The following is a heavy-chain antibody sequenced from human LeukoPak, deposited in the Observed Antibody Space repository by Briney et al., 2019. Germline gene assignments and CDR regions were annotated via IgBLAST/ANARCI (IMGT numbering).Heavy chain of an antibody. Sequence: SETLSLTCAVYGVSLSGYYWTWVRQPPGKGLEWIGEISHSGGANYSPSLKSRVTISVDTSKNQFSLKLSSVTAADTAVYYCAREVSMVRGVIPSYYFDYWGQGTLVTVSS. CDR3: AREVSMVRGVIPSYYFDY. V-gene: IGHV4-34*01. D-gene: IGHD3-10*01. CDR2: ISHSGGA. CDR1: GVSLSGYY. J-gene: IGHJ4*02.